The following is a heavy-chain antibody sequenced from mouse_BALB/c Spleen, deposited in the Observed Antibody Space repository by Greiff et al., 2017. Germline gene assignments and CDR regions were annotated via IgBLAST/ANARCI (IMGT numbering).Heavy chain of an antibody. CDR1: GFSLTSYG. V-gene: IGHV2-9*02. Sequence: VKLMESGPGLVAPSQSLSITCTVSGFSLTSYGVHWVRQPPGKGLEWLGVIWAGGSTNYNSALMSRLSISKDNSKSQVFLKMNSLQTDDTAMYYCARGRRGYYAMDYWGQGTSVTVSS. D-gene: IGHD2-12*01. J-gene: IGHJ4*01. CDR2: IWAGGST. CDR3: ARGRRGYYAMDY.